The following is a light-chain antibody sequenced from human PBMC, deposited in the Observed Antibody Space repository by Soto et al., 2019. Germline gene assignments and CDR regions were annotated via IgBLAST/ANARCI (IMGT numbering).Light chain of an antibody. J-gene: IGKJ1*01. CDR2: NAS. Sequence: DIQMTQSPSTLSASVGDRITITCRASQSIGIWLAWYQQTPGKAPKILIYNASRLQTGVPSRFSGTGSGTDFTLTISGLQPDDFATYYCQQYNGYSTWTFGQGTRVETK. V-gene: IGKV1-5*01. CDR1: QSIGIW. CDR3: QQYNGYSTWT.